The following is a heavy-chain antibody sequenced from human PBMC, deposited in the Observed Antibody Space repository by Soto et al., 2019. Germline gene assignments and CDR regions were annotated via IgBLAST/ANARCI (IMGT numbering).Heavy chain of an antibody. CDR1: GGSISSGGYY. CDR3: ARGGTNPYYYYYMDV. Sequence: SETLSLTCTVSGGSISSGGYYWSWIRQHPGKGLEWIGYIYYSGSTYYNPSLKSRVTISVDTSKNQFSLKLSSVTAADTAVYYCARGGTNPYYYYYMDVWGKGTTVTVSS. V-gene: IGHV4-31*03. CDR2: IYYSGST. D-gene: IGHD2-8*01. J-gene: IGHJ6*03.